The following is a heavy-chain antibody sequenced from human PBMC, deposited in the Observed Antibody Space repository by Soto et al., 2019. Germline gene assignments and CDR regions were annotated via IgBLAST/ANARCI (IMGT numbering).Heavy chain of an antibody. CDR3: ARAVVPAASYYYYGMDV. Sequence: QVQLVQSGAEVKKPGSSVKVSCKASGGTFSSYAISWVRQAPGQGLEWMGGIIPIFGTANYAQKFQGGVTITADESTSTAYMELSSLRSEDTAVYYCARAVVPAASYYYYGMDVWGQGTTVTVSS. CDR2: IIPIFGTA. D-gene: IGHD2-2*01. V-gene: IGHV1-69*01. CDR1: GGTFSSYA. J-gene: IGHJ6*02.